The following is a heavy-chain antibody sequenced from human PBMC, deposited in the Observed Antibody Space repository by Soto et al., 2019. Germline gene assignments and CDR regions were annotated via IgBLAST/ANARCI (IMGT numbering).Heavy chain of an antibody. D-gene: IGHD6-6*01. Sequence: ASVKVSCKASGYTFTGYYMHWVRQAPGQGLEWMGWINPNSGGTNYAQKFQGWVTMTRDTSISAAHMELSRLRSDDTAVYYCARDLSLYIAAPGPSAFDIWGQGTMVTVSS. V-gene: IGHV1-2*04. CDR3: ARDLSLYIAAPGPSAFDI. J-gene: IGHJ3*02. CDR1: GYTFTGYY. CDR2: INPNSGGT.